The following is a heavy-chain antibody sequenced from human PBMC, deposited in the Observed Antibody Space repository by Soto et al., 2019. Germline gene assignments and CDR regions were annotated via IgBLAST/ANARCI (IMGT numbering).Heavy chain of an antibody. V-gene: IGHV4-31*03. CDR2: IYYSGST. D-gene: IGHD1-26*01. CDR1: GGSISSGGYY. Sequence: QVQLQESGPGLVKPSQTLSLTCTVSGGSISSGGYYWSWIRQHPGKGLEWIGYIYYSGSTYYNPSLKXRXTXPXXTSKNQFSLKLSSVTAADTAVYYCATWVGATSFDYWGQGTLVTVSS. CDR3: ATWVGATSFDY. J-gene: IGHJ4*02.